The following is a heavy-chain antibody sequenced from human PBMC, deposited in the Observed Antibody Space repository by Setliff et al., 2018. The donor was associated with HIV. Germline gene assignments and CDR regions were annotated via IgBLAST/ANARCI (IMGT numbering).Heavy chain of an antibody. CDR3: AGAKSLVRGVNYFDY. J-gene: IGHJ4*02. V-gene: IGHV4-31*01. CDR1: GGSISSGGYY. D-gene: IGHD3-10*01. Sequence: ASETLSLTCTVSGGSISSGGYYWSWIRQHPGKGLEWIGFIYYSGSTYHNPSLKSQVTISVDTSKNQFSLKLNSVTAADTAVYYCAGAKSLVRGVNYFDYWGQGTLVTVSS. CDR2: IYYSGST.